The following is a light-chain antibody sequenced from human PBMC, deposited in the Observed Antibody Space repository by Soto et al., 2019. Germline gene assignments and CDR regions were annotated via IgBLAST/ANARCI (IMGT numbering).Light chain of an antibody. J-gene: IGKJ1*01. V-gene: IGKV1-5*03. Sequence: DSQRTQSPSTLSGAIGDSVTITCRASQTISSWLAWYQQKPGKAPKLLIYNASTLKSGVPSRFSGSGSGTEFTLTISSLQPDDFATYYCQHYNSYSQAFGQGTKVEI. CDR2: NAS. CDR3: QHYNSYSQA. CDR1: QTISSW.